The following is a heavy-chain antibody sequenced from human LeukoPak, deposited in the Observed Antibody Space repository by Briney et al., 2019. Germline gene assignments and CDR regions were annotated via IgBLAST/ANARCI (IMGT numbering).Heavy chain of an antibody. Sequence: ASVKVSCKASGYTFTGYYMHWVRQAPGQGLEWMGWINPNSGGTNYAQKFQGRVTMTRDTSISTAYMELSRLRSDDTAVYYCARGAITYYYDSSGYYIWYFDLWGRGTLVTVSS. CDR2: INPNSGGT. J-gene: IGHJ2*01. CDR1: GYTFTGYY. D-gene: IGHD3-22*01. CDR3: ARGAITYYYDSSGYYIWYFDL. V-gene: IGHV1-2*02.